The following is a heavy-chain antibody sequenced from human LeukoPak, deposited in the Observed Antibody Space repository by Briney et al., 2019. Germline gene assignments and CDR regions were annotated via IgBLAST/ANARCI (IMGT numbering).Heavy chain of an antibody. CDR1: GFIFSSYA. D-gene: IGHD6-19*01. J-gene: IGHJ4*02. V-gene: IGHV3-23*01. CDR2: ISGIGDTT. Sequence: GGSLRLSCAASGFIFSSYAMGWVRQALGKGLEWVSAISGIGDTTHYADSVKGRFTISRDNSKNTLYLQMNSLRAEDTAVYYCARQPWLIAVAGTWDYWGQGTLVTVSS. CDR3: ARQPWLIAVAGTWDY.